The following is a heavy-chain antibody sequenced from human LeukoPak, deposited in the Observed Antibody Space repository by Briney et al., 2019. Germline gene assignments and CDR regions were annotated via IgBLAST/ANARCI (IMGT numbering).Heavy chain of an antibody. CDR1: GYTFTSYY. Sequence: ASVKVSCKASGYTFTSYYMHWVRQAPGQGLEWMGIINPSGGSTSYAQKFQGRVTMTRDTSTSTVYMELSSLRSGDTAVYYCASGRYFDWSPGPSGQFQHWGQGTLVTVSS. D-gene: IGHD3-9*01. CDR2: INPSGGST. J-gene: IGHJ1*01. CDR3: ASGRYFDWSPGPSGQFQH. V-gene: IGHV1-46*01.